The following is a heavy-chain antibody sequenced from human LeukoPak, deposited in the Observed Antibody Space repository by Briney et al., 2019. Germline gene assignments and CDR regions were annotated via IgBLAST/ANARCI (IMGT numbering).Heavy chain of an antibody. CDR3: AHSIFGVVPPYYYYGMDV. V-gene: IGHV4-34*01. CDR2: INHSGST. D-gene: IGHD3-3*01. CDR1: GGSFSGYY. J-gene: IGHJ6*02. Sequence: SETLSLTCAVYGGSFSGYYWSWIRQPPGKGLEWIGEINHSGSTNYNPSLKSRVTISVDTSKNQLSLKLSSVTAADTAVYYCAHSIFGVVPPYYYYGMDVWGQGTTVTVSS.